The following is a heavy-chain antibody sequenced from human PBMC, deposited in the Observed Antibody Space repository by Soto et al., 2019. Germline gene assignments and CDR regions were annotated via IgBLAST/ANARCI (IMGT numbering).Heavy chain of an antibody. D-gene: IGHD2-21*02. CDR3: ARGASRDEFDY. J-gene: IGHJ4*02. CDR1: GFTFDDYA. V-gene: IGHV5-51*01. Sequence: PGGSLRLSCAASGFTFDDYAMHWVRQMPGKGLEWMGIIYPGDSDTRYSPSFQGQVTISADKSISTAYLQWSSLKASDTAMYYCARGASRDEFDYWGQGTLVTVSS. CDR2: IYPGDSDT.